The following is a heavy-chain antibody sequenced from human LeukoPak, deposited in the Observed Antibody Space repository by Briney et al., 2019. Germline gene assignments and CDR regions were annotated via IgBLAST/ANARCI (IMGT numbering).Heavy chain of an antibody. CDR1: GFTFSSYG. V-gene: IGHV3-30*02. CDR2: IRYDGSSK. Sequence: PGGSLRLSCVASGFTFSSYGMHWVRQAPGKGLEWVAFIRYDGSSKDYVDSVKGRFTISRDNSKNTVDLQMDSLREEDTAVYYCAKGGNRDSSGYYDSWGQGTLVTVSS. J-gene: IGHJ4*02. CDR3: AKGGNRDSSGYYDS. D-gene: IGHD3-22*01.